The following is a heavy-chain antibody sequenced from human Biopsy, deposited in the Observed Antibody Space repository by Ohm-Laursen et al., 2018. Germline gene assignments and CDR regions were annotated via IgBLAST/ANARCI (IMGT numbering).Heavy chain of an antibody. V-gene: IGHV1-2*02. J-gene: IGHJ6*02. CDR1: GYTFAGYY. D-gene: IGHD3-9*01. CDR2: INPNSGNA. CDR3: ARVPAYPSIDGYYGLDL. Sequence: ASVKVSCKASGYTFAGYYLHWVRQAPGHGLEWMGWINPNSGNANYAQSFQGRLTVTRDTSISTAYMELTSLIFDDTAIYYCARVPAYPSIDGYYGLDLWCQGTTVIVSS.